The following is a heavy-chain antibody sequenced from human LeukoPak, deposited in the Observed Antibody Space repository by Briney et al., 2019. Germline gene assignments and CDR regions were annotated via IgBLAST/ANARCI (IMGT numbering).Heavy chain of an antibody. V-gene: IGHV3-30*02. CDR3: AKGRQWLPIDY. D-gene: IGHD6-19*01. Sequence: PGGSLRLSCAASGFTFSSYGMHWVRQAPGKGLEWVAFIRYDGSNKYYADSVKGRFTISRDNSKNTLYLQMNGLRAEDTAVYYCAKGRQWLPIDYWGQGTLVTVSS. J-gene: IGHJ4*02. CDR2: IRYDGSNK. CDR1: GFTFSSYG.